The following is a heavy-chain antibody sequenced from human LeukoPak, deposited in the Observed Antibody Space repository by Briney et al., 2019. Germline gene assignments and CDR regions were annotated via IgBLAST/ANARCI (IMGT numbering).Heavy chain of an antibody. V-gene: IGHV2-5*02. J-gene: IGHJ4*02. CDR1: GFSLSTSGVG. CDR3: ARLVGYCSGGSCYFDY. D-gene: IGHD2-15*01. CDR2: IFWDDDK. Sequence: SGPTLVKPTQTLTLTCTFSGFSLSTSGVGVGWIRQPPGKALEWLALIFWDDDKRYSPSLKSRLTIIKDTSKNQVVLTMTNMDPVDTATYYCARLVGYCSGGSCYFDYWGQGTLVTVSS.